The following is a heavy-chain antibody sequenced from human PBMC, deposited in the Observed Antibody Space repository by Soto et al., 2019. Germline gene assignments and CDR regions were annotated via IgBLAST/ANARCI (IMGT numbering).Heavy chain of an antibody. CDR2: IHHSGST. V-gene: IGHV4-34*01. CDR3: ASRGPAAAEFDY. Sequence: PSETLSLTCAVYGGSFSGYYWSWIRQPPGKGLEWIGYIHHSGSTYYNPSLKSRVAISLDTSKNQFSLKLSPVTAADTAVYYCASRGPAAAEFDYWGQGTLVTVS. J-gene: IGHJ4*02. CDR1: GGSFSGYY. D-gene: IGHD6-13*01.